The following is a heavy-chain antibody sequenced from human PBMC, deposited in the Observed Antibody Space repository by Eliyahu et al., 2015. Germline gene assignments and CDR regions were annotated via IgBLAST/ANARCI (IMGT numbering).Heavy chain of an antibody. V-gene: IGHV4-31*03. Sequence: QVQLQESGPGLVKPSQTLSLTCXVSGGSIXXGGYYWSWIRQHPGKGLEWIGYIYYSGSTYYNPSLKSRVTISVDTSKNQFSLKLSSVTAADTAVYYCARGLGWMTTVKVFDIWGQGTMVTVSS. D-gene: IGHD4-17*01. CDR1: GGSIXXGGYY. CDR2: IYYSGST. J-gene: IGHJ3*02. CDR3: ARGLGWMTTVKVFDI.